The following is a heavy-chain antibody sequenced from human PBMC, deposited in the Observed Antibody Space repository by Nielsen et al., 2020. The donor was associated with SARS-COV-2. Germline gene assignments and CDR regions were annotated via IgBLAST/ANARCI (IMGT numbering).Heavy chain of an antibody. CDR1: GFTFSSYA. V-gene: IGHV3-23*01. J-gene: IGHJ4*02. CDR3: AKASYSGYDDFDY. D-gene: IGHD5-12*01. CDR2: ISGSGGST. Sequence: GESLKISCAASGFTFSSYAMSWVRQAPGKGLEWVSAISGSGGSTYYADSVKGRFTISRDNSKNTLYLQMNRLRAEDTAVYYCAKASYSGYDDFDYWGQGTLVTVSS.